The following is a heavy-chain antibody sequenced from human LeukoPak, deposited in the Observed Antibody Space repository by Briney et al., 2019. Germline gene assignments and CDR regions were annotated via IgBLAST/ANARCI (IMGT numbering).Heavy chain of an antibody. CDR3: ARDSYSSSPNWFDP. V-gene: IGHV6-1*01. Sequence: SQTLSLTCAISGDSVSRTDAAWNWIRQSPSRGLEWLGRTYYRSKWYNDYAVSVKSRITINPDTSKNQFSLQLNSVTPEDTAVYYCARDSYSSSPNWFDPWGQGTLVTVSS. J-gene: IGHJ5*02. D-gene: IGHD6-13*01. CDR2: TYYRSKWYN. CDR1: GDSVSRTDAA.